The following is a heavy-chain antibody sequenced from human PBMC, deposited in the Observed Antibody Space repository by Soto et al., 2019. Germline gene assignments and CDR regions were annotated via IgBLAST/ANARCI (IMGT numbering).Heavy chain of an antibody. J-gene: IGHJ5*02. CDR2: IYIRGTT. V-gene: IGHV4-4*07. D-gene: IGHD3-10*02. Sequence: SETLSLTCSVSGASIRSYFWSWVRQPAGQGLEWIGHIYIRGTTSYNPSLEGRVTLSLDTSKNQVSLVVTSVTAADTAVYYCARNPYVRGNYYCFDPWGPGTLVTVSS. CDR1: GASIRSYF. CDR3: ARNPYVRGNYYCFDP.